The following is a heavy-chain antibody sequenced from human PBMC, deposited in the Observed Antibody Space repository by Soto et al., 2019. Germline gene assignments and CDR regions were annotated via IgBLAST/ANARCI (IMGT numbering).Heavy chain of an antibody. CDR1: GGSFSGYY. V-gene: IGHV4-34*01. J-gene: IGHJ6*02. D-gene: IGHD5-12*01. CDR2: INHSGST. CDR3: ARGRDSGYDSGYYGMDV. Sequence: QVQLQQWGAGLLKPSETLSLTCAVYGGSFSGYYWSWIRQPPGKGLEWIGEINHSGSTNYNPSLKSRVTISVDTSKNQFSLKLSSVTAADTAVYYCARGRDSGYDSGYYGMDVWDQGTTVTVSS.